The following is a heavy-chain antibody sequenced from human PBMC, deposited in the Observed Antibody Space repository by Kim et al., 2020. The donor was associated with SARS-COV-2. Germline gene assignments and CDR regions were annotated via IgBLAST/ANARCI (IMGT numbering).Heavy chain of an antibody. Sequence: SETLSLTCAVYGGSFSGYYWSWIRQPPGKGLEWIGEINHSGSTNYNPSLKSRVTISVDTSKNQFSLKLSSVTAADTAVYYCARASTSSSWYSPFDYWGQGTLVTVSS. J-gene: IGHJ4*02. CDR2: INHSGST. V-gene: IGHV4-34*01. CDR1: GGSFSGYY. D-gene: IGHD6-13*01. CDR3: ARASTSSSWYSPFDY.